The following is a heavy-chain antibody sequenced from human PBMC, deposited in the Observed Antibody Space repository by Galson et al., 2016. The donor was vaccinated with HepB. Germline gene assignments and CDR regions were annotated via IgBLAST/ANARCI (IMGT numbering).Heavy chain of an antibody. CDR3: QLGYSHGEGFSDR. D-gene: IGHD5-18*01. J-gene: IGHJ5*02. CDR1: GGSFSEYY. Sequence: SETLSLTCAVYGGSFSEYYWNWIRQPPGKGLEWIVEMNHNGSPKYNPSLKSRVTISVDTSKNQFSLNMKSVTAADTAVYYCQLGYSHGEGFSDRWGQGTLVTVSS. V-gene: IGHV4-34*01. CDR2: MNHNGSP.